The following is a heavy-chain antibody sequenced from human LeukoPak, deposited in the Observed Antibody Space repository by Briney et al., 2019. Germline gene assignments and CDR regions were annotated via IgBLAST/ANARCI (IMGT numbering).Heavy chain of an antibody. CDR3: ARHPTSSVFNF. CDR1: GYSFTAYW. V-gene: IGHV5-51*01. Sequence: GESLRISCRGSGYSFTAYWIAWVRQMPGKGLEWMGSIYPGDSDTTYSPSFQGQVTMSADKSISTAYLQWNSLKASDTAVYYCARHPTSSVFNFWGQGTLVTVSS. J-gene: IGHJ4*02. CDR2: IYPGDSDT. D-gene: IGHD2-2*01.